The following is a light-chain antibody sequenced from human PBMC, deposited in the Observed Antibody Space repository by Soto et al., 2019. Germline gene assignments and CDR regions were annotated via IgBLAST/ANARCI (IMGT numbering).Light chain of an antibody. Sequence: DSQMTQSRSTLSASVGDSVTITCRASQNIRNWLAWYQQKAGKAPKLLIFDASSLESRVSSRFRGRGSGTQFTLTISSLQPDDFEPYYCQQYSTYPWTFGQGTKVDIK. CDR1: QNIRNW. CDR3: QQYSTYPWT. J-gene: IGKJ1*01. V-gene: IGKV1-5*01. CDR2: DAS.